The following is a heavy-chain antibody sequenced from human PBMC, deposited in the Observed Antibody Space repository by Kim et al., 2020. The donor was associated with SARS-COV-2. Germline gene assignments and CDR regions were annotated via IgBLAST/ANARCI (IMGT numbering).Heavy chain of an antibody. CDR2: IYYSGST. CDR3: ARDRSRGETGIDY. V-gene: IGHV4-39*07. J-gene: IGHJ4*02. CDR1: GGSISSSSYY. D-gene: IGHD2-2*01. Sequence: SETLSLTCTVSGGSISSSSYYWGWIRQPPGKGLEWIGSIYYSGSTYYNPSLKSRVTISVDTSKNQFSLKLSSVTAADTAVYYCARDRSRGETGIDYWGQGTLVTVSS.